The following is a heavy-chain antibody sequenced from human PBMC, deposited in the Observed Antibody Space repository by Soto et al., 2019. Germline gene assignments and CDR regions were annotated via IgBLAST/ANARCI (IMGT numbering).Heavy chain of an antibody. CDR3: ARGRGLYNSGRSQLDA. V-gene: IGHV1-69*01. CDR2: IITRFGTT. Sequence: QVQLVQSGAEVKKPGSSVRVSCKASGYSFSKYTVNWVRQAPRQGLEWMGGIITRFGTTNYAPTLQGRVTITADQSMNTVYMELTGLRADYTALYYCARGRGLYNSGRSQLDAWGQGTMVTVSS. J-gene: IGHJ5*02. CDR1: GYSFSKYT. D-gene: IGHD1-1*01.